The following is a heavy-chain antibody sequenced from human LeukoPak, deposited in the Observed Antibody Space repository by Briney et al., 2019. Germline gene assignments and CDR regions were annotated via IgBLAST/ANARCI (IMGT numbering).Heavy chain of an antibody. J-gene: IGHJ6*03. CDR2: IRYDGSNK. V-gene: IGHV3-30*02. D-gene: IGHD6-13*01. CDR3: AKTGYSSSWYVSRSSYYYYMDV. Sequence: GGSLRLSCAASGFTFSSYGMHWVRQAPGKGLEWVAFIRYDGSNKYYADSVKGRFTISRDNSKNTLYLQMNSLRAEDMAVYYCAKTGYSSSWYVSRSSYYYYMDVWGKGTTVTVSS. CDR1: GFTFSSYG.